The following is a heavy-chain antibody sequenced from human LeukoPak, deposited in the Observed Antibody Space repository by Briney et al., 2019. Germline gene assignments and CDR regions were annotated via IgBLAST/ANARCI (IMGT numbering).Heavy chain of an antibody. V-gene: IGHV3-43*02. CDR2: ICGDGGST. J-gene: IGHJ4*02. D-gene: IGHD6-19*01. CDR3: AKGPVKYSSGCPPPDY. CDR1: GFTFDEFA. Sequence: AGESLKISCAASGFTFDEFAIHWVRQAPGKGLEWVSLICGDGGSTYYADSVKGRFTSSRDNSKNSLSLQMNSLRTEDTALYYCAKGPVKYSSGCPPPDYWGQATLATVSS.